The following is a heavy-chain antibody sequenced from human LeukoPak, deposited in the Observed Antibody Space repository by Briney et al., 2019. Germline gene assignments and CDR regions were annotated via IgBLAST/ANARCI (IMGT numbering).Heavy chain of an antibody. J-gene: IGHJ6*04. CDR1: GGSISSGDYY. CDR3: ARDLEGYSGYDMVYYYGMDV. CDR2: IYYSGGT. D-gene: IGHD5-12*01. V-gene: IGHV4-30-4*01. Sequence: PSQTLSLTCTVSGGSISSGDYYWSWIRQPPGKGLEWIGYIYYSGGTYYNPSLKSRVTISVDTSKNQFSLKLSSVTAADTAVYYCARDLEGYSGYDMVYYYGMDVWGKGTTVTVSS.